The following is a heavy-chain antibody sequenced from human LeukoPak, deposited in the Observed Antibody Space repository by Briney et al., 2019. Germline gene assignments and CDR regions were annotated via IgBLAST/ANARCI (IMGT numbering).Heavy chain of an antibody. CDR1: GFTFSSYW. CDR2: INSDGSST. V-gene: IGHV3-74*01. CDR3: AGEILTRRGQY. D-gene: IGHD2-8*01. Sequence: GGSLRLSCAASGFTFSSYWMHWVRQAPGKGLVWVSRINSDGSSTSYADSVKGRFTISRDNAKNTLYLQMNSLRAEDTAVYYCAGEILTRRGQYWGQGTLVTVSS. J-gene: IGHJ4*02.